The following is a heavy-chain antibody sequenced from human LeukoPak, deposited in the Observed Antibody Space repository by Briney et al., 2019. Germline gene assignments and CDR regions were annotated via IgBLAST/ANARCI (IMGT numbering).Heavy chain of an antibody. CDR1: GGTFSSYA. CDR2: IIPILGIA. CDR3: ARAPWEPAAMGDYYYYYGMDV. Sequence: ASVKVSCKASGGTFSSYAISWVRQAPGQGLEWMGRIIPILGIANYAQKFQGRVTITADKSTSTAYLELSSLRSEDTAVYYCARAPWEPAAMGDYYYYYGMDVWGQGTTVTVSS. J-gene: IGHJ6*02. V-gene: IGHV1-69*04. D-gene: IGHD2-2*01.